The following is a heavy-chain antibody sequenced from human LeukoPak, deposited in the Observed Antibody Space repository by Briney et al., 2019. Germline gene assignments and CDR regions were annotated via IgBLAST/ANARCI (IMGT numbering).Heavy chain of an antibody. CDR1: GFTFSSYG. CDR3: AREQSYSEEIVVVNPPFDY. V-gene: IGHV3-21*01. CDR2: ISSSGTYI. J-gene: IGHJ4*02. D-gene: IGHD2-21*01. Sequence: GGSLRLSCAASGFTFSSYGMNWVRQAPGKGLEWVSSISSSGTYIYFADSVKGRFTISRGNAKNSLYLKMKRLRAEDTALYYCAREQSYSEEIVVVNPPFDYWGQGTLVPVSS.